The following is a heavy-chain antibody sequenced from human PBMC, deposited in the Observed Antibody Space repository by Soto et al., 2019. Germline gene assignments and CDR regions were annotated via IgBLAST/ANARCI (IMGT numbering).Heavy chain of an antibody. J-gene: IGHJ5*01. V-gene: IGHV5-51*01. CDR1: GYTFTNYW. CDR2: IFPRDFDV. CDR3: ARLVSLLQPIDS. D-gene: IGHD4-4*01. Sequence: PGESLKISCQTSGYTFTNYWIGWMRQMPGGGLEWLGLIFPRDFDVRYSPSFEGQVTISADSSTATASLQWRSLEASDSALYFCARLVSLLQPIDSWGQGTPVTVSS.